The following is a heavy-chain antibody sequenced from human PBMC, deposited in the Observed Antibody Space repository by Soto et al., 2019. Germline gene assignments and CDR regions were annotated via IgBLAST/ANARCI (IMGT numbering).Heavy chain of an antibody. D-gene: IGHD6-6*01. Sequence: QVQLVQSGAEVKKPGSSVKVSCKASGGTFSSYAISWVRQAPGQGLEWMGGIIPIFGTANYAQKFQVRVTITADESTSTAYMELSSLRSEDTAVYYCASPAALNLGYYYGMDVWGQGTTVTVSS. CDR1: GGTFSSYA. CDR3: ASPAALNLGYYYGMDV. V-gene: IGHV1-69*12. CDR2: IIPIFGTA. J-gene: IGHJ6*02.